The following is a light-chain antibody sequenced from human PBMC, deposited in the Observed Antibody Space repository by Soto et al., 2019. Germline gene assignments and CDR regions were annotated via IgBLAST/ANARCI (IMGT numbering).Light chain of an antibody. J-gene: IGLJ2*01. CDR3: QSPGSSLRGVV. CDR2: GNS. V-gene: IGLV1-40*01. Sequence: QSVLTQPPSVSGAPGQRVTISCTGSSSNIGAGYDVHWYQQLPGTAPKLLIYGNSNRPSGVPDRFSGSKSGTSASLAITGLQAGDEADYYCQSPGSSLRGVVFGGGTKLTVL. CDR1: SSNIGAGYD.